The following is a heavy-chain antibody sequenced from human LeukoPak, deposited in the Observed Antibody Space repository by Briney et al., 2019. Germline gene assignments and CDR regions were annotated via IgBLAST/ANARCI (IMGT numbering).Heavy chain of an antibody. V-gene: IGHV4-39*07. CDR3: ARATSGTYYYYYYYMGV. CDR1: GGSISSSSYY. CDR2: IYYSGST. Sequence: SETLSLTCTVSGGSISSSSYYWGWIRQPPGKGLEWIGSIYYSGSTYYNPSLKSRVTISVDTSKNQFSLKLSSVTAADTAVYYCARATSGTYYYYYYYMGVWGKWTTVTVSS. D-gene: IGHD6-25*01. J-gene: IGHJ6*03.